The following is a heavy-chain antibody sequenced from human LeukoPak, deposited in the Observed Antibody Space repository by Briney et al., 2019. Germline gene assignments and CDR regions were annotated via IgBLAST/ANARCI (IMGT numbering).Heavy chain of an antibody. CDR3: ARDYGDYFDY. Sequence: SETLSLTCTVSGGSISSYYWSWIRQPPGKGLEWIGYIYYSGSTNYNPSLKSRVTISVDTSKNQFSLKLSSVAAADAAVYYCARDYGDYFDYWGQGTLVTVSS. CDR2: IYYSGST. V-gene: IGHV4-59*01. CDR1: GGSISSYY. J-gene: IGHJ4*02. D-gene: IGHD4-17*01.